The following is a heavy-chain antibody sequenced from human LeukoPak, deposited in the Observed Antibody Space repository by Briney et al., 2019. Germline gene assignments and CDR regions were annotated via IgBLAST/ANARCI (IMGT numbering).Heavy chain of an antibody. CDR2: NSGSGFTT. Sequence: GGSPRLSCVASGFTFREYYMGWIRQAPGKGLEWISYNSGSGFTTYYADSVKGRFTISRDNAKNSLYLQMSSLRPEDTGIYYCARDAPSKTMVRRFDYWGQGTLATVSS. J-gene: IGHJ4*02. V-gene: IGHV3-11*01. CDR1: GFTFREYY. CDR3: ARDAPSKTMVRRFDY. D-gene: IGHD3-10*01.